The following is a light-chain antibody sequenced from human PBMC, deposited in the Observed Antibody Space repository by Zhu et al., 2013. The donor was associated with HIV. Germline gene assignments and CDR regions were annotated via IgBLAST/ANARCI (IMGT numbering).Light chain of an antibody. V-gene: IGKV3-20*01. J-gene: IGKJ2*03. CDR3: QQYDTSPYG. CDR1: QRLSSNY. CDR2: GAS. Sequence: EIVLTQSPGILSLSPGERATLSCRASQRLSSNYLAWYQHKPGQAPRLLIYGASSRATGIPDRFSGSGSGTDFNLTIRRLEPEDFAVYYCQQYDTSPYGFGQGTRLEIK.